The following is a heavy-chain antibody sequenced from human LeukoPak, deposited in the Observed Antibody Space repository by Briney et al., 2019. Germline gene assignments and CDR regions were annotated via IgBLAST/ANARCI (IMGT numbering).Heavy chain of an antibody. Sequence: PGGSLRLSCAASGFTFSSYSMNWVRQAPGKGLEWVSSISSSSSYIYYADSVKGRFTISRDNAKNSLYLQMNSLRAEDTAVYYCPRDTAMEYCSGGSCYYGTRYYFDYWGQGTLVTVSS. CDR3: PRDTAMEYCSGGSCYYGTRYYFDY. J-gene: IGHJ4*02. V-gene: IGHV3-21*01. CDR2: ISSSSSYI. D-gene: IGHD2-15*01. CDR1: GFTFSSYS.